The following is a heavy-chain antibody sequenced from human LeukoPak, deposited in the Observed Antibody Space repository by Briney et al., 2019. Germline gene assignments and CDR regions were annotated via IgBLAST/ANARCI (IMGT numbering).Heavy chain of an antibody. CDR2: ISSSGSTI. J-gene: IGHJ1*01. Sequence: GGSLRLSCAASGFTFSSYEMNWVRQAPGKGLEWVSYISSSGSTIYYADSVKGRFTISRDNAKNSLYLQMNSLIAEDTAVYYCASGPRNLQLSTHWGEGSSVTVSS. D-gene: IGHD1-1*01. CDR3: ASGPRNLQLSTH. V-gene: IGHV3-48*03. CDR1: GFTFSSYE.